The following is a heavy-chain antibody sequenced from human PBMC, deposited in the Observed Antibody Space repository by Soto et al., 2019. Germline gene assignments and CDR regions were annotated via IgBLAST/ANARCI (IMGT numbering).Heavy chain of an antibody. J-gene: IGHJ5*02. Sequence: SETLSLTCNVSGGSISSSRSYWAWFRQPPGKELEWIANIFYTGNTYYNPSLKSRVTVSVDTSKNQFSLKLDSVTAADTAVYYCARQAAAPGIDLWFDPWGQGTLVTVSS. CDR2: IFYTGNT. CDR1: GGSISSSRSY. D-gene: IGHD6-13*01. CDR3: ARQAAAPGIDLWFDP. V-gene: IGHV4-39*01.